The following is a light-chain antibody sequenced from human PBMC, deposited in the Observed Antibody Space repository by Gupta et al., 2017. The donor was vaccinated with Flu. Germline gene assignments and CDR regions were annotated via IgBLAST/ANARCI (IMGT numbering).Light chain of an antibody. V-gene: IGLV2-8*01. J-gene: IGLJ2*01. CDR2: EVT. CDR1: SDVGGYNY. CDR3: CSHPGIHNFVV. Sequence: SDVGGYNYVSWYQQYPRQAPKLMIYEVTKRPSGVPDRSSGSTSGSPASLIVSGLPAEHEADYYSCSHPGIHNFVVFCGGTKLTVL.